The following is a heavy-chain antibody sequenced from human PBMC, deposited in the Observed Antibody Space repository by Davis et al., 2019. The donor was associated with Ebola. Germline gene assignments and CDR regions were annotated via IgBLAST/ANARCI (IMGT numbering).Heavy chain of an antibody. J-gene: IGHJ4*02. D-gene: IGHD3-10*01. Sequence: PSETLSLTCTVSGGSISSYYWSWIRQPPGKGLEWIGYIYYSGSTNYNPSLKSRVTISVDTSKNQFSLKLSSVTAADTAVYYCARAPGIYYGSGSMLDYWGQGTLVTVSS. CDR1: GGSISSYY. CDR2: IYYSGST. V-gene: IGHV4-59*01. CDR3: ARAPGIYYGSGSMLDY.